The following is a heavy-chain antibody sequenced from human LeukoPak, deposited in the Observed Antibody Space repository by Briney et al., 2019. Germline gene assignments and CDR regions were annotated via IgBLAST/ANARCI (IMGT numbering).Heavy chain of an antibody. V-gene: IGHV4-39*07. D-gene: IGHD1-7*01. CDR3: ARDRNFSPDY. Sequence: PSETLSLTCSVSGGSISSSNYYWGWIRQPPGKGLEWIGSIYHSGRTDYNPSLKSRVTISVDTSKNQFSLKLSSVTAADTAVYYCARDRNFSPDYWGQGTLVTVSS. CDR2: IYHSGRT. J-gene: IGHJ4*02. CDR1: GGSISSSNYY.